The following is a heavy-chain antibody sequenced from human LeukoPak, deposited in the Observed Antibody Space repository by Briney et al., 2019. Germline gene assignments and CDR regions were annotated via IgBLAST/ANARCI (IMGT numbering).Heavy chain of an antibody. CDR2: ISAYNGNT. CDR3: ARVGKLLWFGEILSGYYYYGMDV. D-gene: IGHD3-10*01. CDR1: GYTFTSYG. J-gene: IGHJ6*02. Sequence: ASVKVSCKASGYTFTSYGISWVRQAPGQGLEWMGWISAYNGNTNYAQKLQGRVTMTTDTSTSTAYMELRSLRSDDTAVYYCARVGKLLWFGEILSGYYYYGMDVWGQGTTVTVSS. V-gene: IGHV1-18*01.